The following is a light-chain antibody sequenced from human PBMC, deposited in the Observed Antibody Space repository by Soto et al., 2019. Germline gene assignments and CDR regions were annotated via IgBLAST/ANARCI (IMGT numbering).Light chain of an antibody. CDR3: CSYAATSVI. CDR1: SGDVGVYSF. J-gene: IGLJ2*01. V-gene: IGLV2-11*01. Sequence: QSVLTQPRSVSGSPGQSVTISCSAISGDVGVYSFVSWYQQQPGKAPKLMIYDVTRRPSGVPDRFSGSRSGNTASLTISGLQAVDEADYYCCSYAATSVIFGGGTKVTVL. CDR2: DVT.